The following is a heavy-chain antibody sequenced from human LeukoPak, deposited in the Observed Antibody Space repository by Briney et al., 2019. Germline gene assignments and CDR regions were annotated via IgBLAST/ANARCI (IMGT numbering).Heavy chain of an antibody. V-gene: IGHV3-23*01. Sequence: GGSLRLSCAASGFTFSSCAMSWVRQAPGKGLEWVSLISGSGDSRYYADSVKGRFTISRDNAKNTLWLQMNSLRAEDTAVCYCAKGVTTVRIYYHGMDVWGQGTTVTVSS. CDR1: GFTFSSCA. D-gene: IGHD4-17*01. CDR2: ISGSGDSR. CDR3: AKGVTTVRIYYHGMDV. J-gene: IGHJ6*02.